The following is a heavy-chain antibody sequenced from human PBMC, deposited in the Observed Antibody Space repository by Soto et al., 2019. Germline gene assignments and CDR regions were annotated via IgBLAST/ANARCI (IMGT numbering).Heavy chain of an antibody. CDR3: ARGSTYDYGEPADSR. J-gene: IGHJ4*02. CDR2: IYYRGST. D-gene: IGHD4-17*01. V-gene: IGHV4-31*03. Sequence: QVQLQESGPGLVKPSQTLSLTCTVSGGSISSGGYYWSWIRQHPGKGLEWIGYIYYRGSTYYNPALKSRVTRSVDTSKNQFSLELSSLTAADTAVYYCARGSTYDYGEPADSRWGQGTLVTVSS. CDR1: GGSISSGGYY.